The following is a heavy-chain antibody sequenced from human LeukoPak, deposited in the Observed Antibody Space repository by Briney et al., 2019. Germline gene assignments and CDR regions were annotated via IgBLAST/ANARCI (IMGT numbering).Heavy chain of an antibody. D-gene: IGHD3-22*01. CDR3: ARVSVDSSGYYLYYFDY. CDR1: GYTFTGYY. Sequence: ASVRVSCKASGYTFTGYYMHWVRQAPGQGLEWMGWINPNSGGTNYAQKFQGRVTMTRDTSISTAYMELSRLRSDDTAVYYCARVSVDSSGYYLYYFDYWGQGTLVTVSS. J-gene: IGHJ4*02. V-gene: IGHV1-2*02. CDR2: INPNSGGT.